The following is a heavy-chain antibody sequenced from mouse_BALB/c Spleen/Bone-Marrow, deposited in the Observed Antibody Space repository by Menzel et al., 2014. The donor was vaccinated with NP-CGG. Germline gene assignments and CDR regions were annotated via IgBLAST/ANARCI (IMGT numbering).Heavy chain of an antibody. Sequence: EVQLVESGGGLVKPGGSLKLSCAASGFAFSSYYMSWVRQTPEKRLEWVAYISSGGGSTYYPDTVKSRFTISRDNAKTTLYLQMSSLKSEDTAVYCCARHRYYFDYWGQGTTLTVSS. CDR1: GFAFSSYY. V-gene: IGHV5-12-1*01. J-gene: IGHJ2*01. CDR3: ARHRYYFDY. CDR2: ISSGGGST.